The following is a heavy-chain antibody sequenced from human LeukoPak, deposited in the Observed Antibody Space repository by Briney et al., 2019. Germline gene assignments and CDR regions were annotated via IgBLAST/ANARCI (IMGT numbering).Heavy chain of an antibody. J-gene: IGHJ4*02. D-gene: IGHD1-14*01. Sequence: SGTLSLTCTVSGGSISSSNWWIWVRQPPGKGLEWIGEIYHSGSPYYNPSLKSRVTISVDTSKNQFSLKLSSVTAADTAVYYCAREPGEVSGYFDYWGQGTLVTVSS. CDR1: GGSISSSNW. V-gene: IGHV4-4*02. CDR2: IYHSGSP. CDR3: AREPGEVSGYFDY.